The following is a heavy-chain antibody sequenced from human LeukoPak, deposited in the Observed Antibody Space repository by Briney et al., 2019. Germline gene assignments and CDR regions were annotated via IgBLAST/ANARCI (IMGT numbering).Heavy chain of an antibody. V-gene: IGHV1-46*01. D-gene: IGHD2-21*02. J-gene: IGHJ4*02. Sequence: ASVKVSCKASGYTFTSYYMHWVRQAPGQGREWMVIINPSGGSTTYAQRFQGRVTMTRDLSTSTVYMELSSLRSEDTAVYYCARDFGCGGDCGVDYWGQGTLVTVSS. CDR3: ARDFGCGGDCGVDY. CDR2: INPSGGST. CDR1: GYTFTSYY.